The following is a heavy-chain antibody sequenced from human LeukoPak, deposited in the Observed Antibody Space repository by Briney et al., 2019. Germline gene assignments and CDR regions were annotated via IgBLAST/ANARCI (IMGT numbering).Heavy chain of an antibody. D-gene: IGHD2-21*01. CDR2: FGTAGDR. Sequence: PGGSLRLSCAASGFTLNWYDTHWVRQPPGKGLEWVAGFGTAGDRYYLASVRGRFTISREDARNVFYLQLNSLRAGDTAVYYCARGAYGGDNWHFDLWGRGTLVTVSS. CDR3: ARGAYGGDNWHFDL. CDR1: GFTLNWYD. V-gene: IGHV3-13*01. J-gene: IGHJ2*01.